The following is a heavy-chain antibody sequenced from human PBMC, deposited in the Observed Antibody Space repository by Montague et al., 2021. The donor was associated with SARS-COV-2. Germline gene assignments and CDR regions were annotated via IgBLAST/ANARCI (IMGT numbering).Heavy chain of an antibody. CDR1: GGSFSNYY. J-gene: IGHJ5*02. D-gene: IGHD2-15*01. V-gene: IGHV4-34*01. Sequence: SETLSLTCAISGGSFSNYYWSWIRQPPGKGLEWIGEVNQSGTTIYNPSVKSGVTISVDTSKNQFSLKLSSVTAADTAVYYCARERRYCSGGSCYSGWFDPWGQGTLVTVSS. CDR3: ARERRYCSGGSCYSGWFDP. CDR2: VNQSGTT.